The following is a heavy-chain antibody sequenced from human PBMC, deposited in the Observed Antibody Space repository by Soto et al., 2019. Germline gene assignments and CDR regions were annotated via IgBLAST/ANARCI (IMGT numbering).Heavy chain of an antibody. CDR3: ARGADYIWGSYRSPHFDY. J-gene: IGHJ4*02. V-gene: IGHV3-48*01. CDR1: GFTFSSYS. CDR2: ISSSSSTI. Sequence: EVQLVESGGGLVQPGGSLRLSCAASGFTFSSYSMNWVRQAPGKGLEWVSYISSSSSTIYYADSVKGRFTISRDNAKNSLYLQMNSLRAEDPAVYYCARGADYIWGSYRSPHFDYWGQGTLVTVSS. D-gene: IGHD3-16*02.